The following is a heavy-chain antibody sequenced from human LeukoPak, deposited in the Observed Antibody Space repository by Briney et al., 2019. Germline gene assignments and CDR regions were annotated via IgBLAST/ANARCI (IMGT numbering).Heavy chain of an antibody. Sequence: SETLSLTCTVPGGSISNYYWSWIRRPAGKGLEWIGRIYTTGSTNYNPSLKSRVTMSVDTSKNQFSLKLSSVTAADTAVYYCARGLTWFGELFAAFDIWGQGTMVTVSS. J-gene: IGHJ3*02. CDR3: ARGLTWFGELFAAFDI. CDR1: GGSISNYY. V-gene: IGHV4-4*07. D-gene: IGHD3-10*01. CDR2: IYTTGST.